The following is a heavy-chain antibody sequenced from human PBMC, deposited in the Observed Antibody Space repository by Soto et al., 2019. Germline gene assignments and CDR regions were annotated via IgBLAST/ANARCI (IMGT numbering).Heavy chain of an antibody. CDR2: INSDGSST. J-gene: IGHJ6*02. Sequence: GGSLRLSCAASGFTFSSYWMHWVRQAPGKGLVWVSRINSDGSSTSYADSVKGRFTISRDNAKKTLYLQMNSLRAEDTAVYYCSFRWLVHYYYGMDVWGQGTTVTVSS. D-gene: IGHD6-19*01. V-gene: IGHV3-74*01. CDR3: SFRWLVHYYYGMDV. CDR1: GFTFSSYW.